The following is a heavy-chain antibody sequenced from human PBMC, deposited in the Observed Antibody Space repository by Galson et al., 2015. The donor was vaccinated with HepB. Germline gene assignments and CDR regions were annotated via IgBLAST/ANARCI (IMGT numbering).Heavy chain of an antibody. CDR1: GFTFSSYS. J-gene: IGHJ4*02. Sequence: SLRLSCAASGFTFSSYSMNWVRQAPGKGLEWVSSISSSSSYIYYADSVKGRFTISRDNAKNSLYLQMNSLRAEDTAVYYCARGPPSRDGYNGPLGYWGQGTLVTVSS. CDR2: ISSSSSYI. D-gene: IGHD5-24*01. CDR3: ARGPPSRDGYNGPLGY. V-gene: IGHV3-21*01.